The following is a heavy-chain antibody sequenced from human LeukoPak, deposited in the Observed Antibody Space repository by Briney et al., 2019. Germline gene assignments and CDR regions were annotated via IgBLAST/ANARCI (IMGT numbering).Heavy chain of an antibody. V-gene: IGHV3-23*01. CDR3: AKKRDAFDI. D-gene: IGHD5-24*01. CDR1: GFTFSSYA. CDR2: PTDSGGTT. Sequence: GGSLRLSCVASGFTFSSYAMGWVRQAPGKRPEWVSSPTDSGGTTYYVDSVKGRFTISRDNSKNTLYLHMNSLRAEDTAMYYCAKKRDAFDIWGQGTVVAVSS. J-gene: IGHJ3*02.